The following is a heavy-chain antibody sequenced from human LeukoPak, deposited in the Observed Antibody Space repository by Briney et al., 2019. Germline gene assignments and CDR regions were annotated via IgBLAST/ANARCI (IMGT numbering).Heavy chain of an antibody. CDR2: IYTSGST. D-gene: IGHD3-22*01. Sequence: PSETLSLTCTVSGGSISSYYWSWIRQPAGKGLEWIGRIYTSGSTTYNPSPKSRVTISVDKSKNQFSLKLSSVTAADTAVYYCARGYDSSGYPWAFDIWGQGTMVTVSS. CDR3: ARGYDSSGYPWAFDI. CDR1: GGSISSYY. V-gene: IGHV4-4*07. J-gene: IGHJ3*02.